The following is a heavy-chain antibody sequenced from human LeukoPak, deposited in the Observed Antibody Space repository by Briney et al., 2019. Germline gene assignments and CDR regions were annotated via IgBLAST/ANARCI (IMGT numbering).Heavy chain of an antibody. CDR1: GGTFSSYA. CDR3: VGGGCRLALECR. Sequence: ASVKVSCKASGGTFSSYAISWVRQAPGQGLEWMGGIIPIFGTANYAQKFQGRVTITADESTSTAYMELSSLRSEDTAVYYCVGGGCRLALECRWGQGTLVTVSS. V-gene: IGHV1-69*13. D-gene: IGHD2-15*01. J-gene: IGHJ4*02. CDR2: IIPIFGTA.